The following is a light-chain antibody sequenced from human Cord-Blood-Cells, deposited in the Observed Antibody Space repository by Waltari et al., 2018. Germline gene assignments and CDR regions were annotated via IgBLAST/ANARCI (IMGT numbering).Light chain of an antibody. CDR2: GKN. Sequence: SSELTQDPAVSVALGQTVRITCQGDSLRSYYASWYQQKPGQAPVLVIYGKNNRPSGIPDPVYGPSLRNTGSLNITGATAGEGGDLYCNSRDSSGNHVVFGGGTKLTVL. V-gene: IGLV3-19*01. CDR3: NSRDSSGNHVV. CDR1: SLRSYY. J-gene: IGLJ2*01.